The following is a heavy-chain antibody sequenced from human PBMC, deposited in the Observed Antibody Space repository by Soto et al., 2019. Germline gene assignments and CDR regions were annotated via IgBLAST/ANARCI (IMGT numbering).Heavy chain of an antibody. CDR2: IVVGSGNT. CDR3: AADEPPDHSASRGYYNYYGMDV. D-gene: IGHD3-22*01. V-gene: IGHV1-58*01. CDR1: GFTFTSSA. Sequence: ASVKVSCKASGFTFTSSAVQWVRQARGQRLEWIGWIVVGSGNTNYAQKFQERVTITRDMSTSTAYMELSSLRSEDTAVYYCAADEPPDHSASRGYYNYYGMDVWGQGTTVTVSS. J-gene: IGHJ6*02.